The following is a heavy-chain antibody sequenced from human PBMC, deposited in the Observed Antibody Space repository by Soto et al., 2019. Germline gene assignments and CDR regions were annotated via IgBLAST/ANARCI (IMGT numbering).Heavy chain of an antibody. CDR3: ARVGYGDYGRGYYFDF. Sequence: SETLSLTCSVSGASIRYGDYYWSWLRQPPGKGPEWIGIIDYTGGTHYNPTLTGPVSMSVDTSANQFSLKVNFVTAADSAVYYCARVGYGDYGRGYYFDFWGPGILVTVSS. D-gene: IGHD4-17*01. CDR2: IDYTGGT. J-gene: IGHJ4*02. V-gene: IGHV4-30-4*01. CDR1: GASIRYGDYY.